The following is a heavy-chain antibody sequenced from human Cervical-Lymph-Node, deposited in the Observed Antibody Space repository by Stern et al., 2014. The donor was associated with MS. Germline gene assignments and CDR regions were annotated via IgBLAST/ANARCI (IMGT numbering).Heavy chain of an antibody. D-gene: IGHD4-17*01. Sequence: EVQLVQSGGGFVRPGESLRLSCKVSGITFSSYAMTWVRQAPGKGLEWIATISGSGDTTSYADSVKGLFTISRDNSMNTVHLQMNNLRAEDTAVYYCANGDYGFYWGHGTLVTVSS. CDR3: ANGDYGFY. CDR1: GITFSSYA. J-gene: IGHJ4*01. CDR2: ISGSGDTT. V-gene: IGHV3-23*04.